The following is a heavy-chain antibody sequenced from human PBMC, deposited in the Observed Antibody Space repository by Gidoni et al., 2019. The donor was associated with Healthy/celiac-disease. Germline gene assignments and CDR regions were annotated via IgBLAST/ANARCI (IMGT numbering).Heavy chain of an antibody. Sequence: QLQLQESGPGLVKPSETLSLTCTVSGGSISSSSYYWGWIRQPPGKGLEWIGSIYYSGSTYYNPSLKSRVTISVDTSKNQFSLKLSSVTAADTAVYYCARYYVPVFPAFDPWGQGTLVTVSS. CDR2: IYYSGST. D-gene: IGHD3-16*01. J-gene: IGHJ5*02. V-gene: IGHV4-39*01. CDR3: ARYYVPVFPAFDP. CDR1: GGSISSSSYY.